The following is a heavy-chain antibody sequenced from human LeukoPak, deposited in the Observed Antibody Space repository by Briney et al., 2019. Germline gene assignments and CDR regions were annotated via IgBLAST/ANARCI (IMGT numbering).Heavy chain of an antibody. J-gene: IGHJ4*02. CDR2: IYSGGTT. D-gene: IGHD3-22*01. CDR1: GFTVSSSY. Sequence: PGGSLRLSCAASGFTVSSSYMSWVRQAPGKGLEWVSVIYSGGTTYYADSVKGRFTISRDNSKNTLYLQMNSLRVEDTAVYYCARKEVAYYDNVWGQGTLVTVSS. V-gene: IGHV3-66*01. CDR3: ARKEVAYYDNV.